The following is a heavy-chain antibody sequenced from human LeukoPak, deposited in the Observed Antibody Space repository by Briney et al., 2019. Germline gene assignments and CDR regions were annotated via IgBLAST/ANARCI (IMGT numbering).Heavy chain of an antibody. CDR2: MNPNSGNT. J-gene: IGHJ3*02. CDR1: GYAFTSYD. Sequence: GASVKVSCKASGYAFTSYDINWVRQATGQGLEWMGWMNPNSGNTGYAQKFQGRVTMTRNTSISTAYMELSSLRSEDTAVYYCASTLDTDDAFDIWGQGTMVTVSS. V-gene: IGHV1-8*01. D-gene: IGHD5-18*01. CDR3: ASTLDTDDAFDI.